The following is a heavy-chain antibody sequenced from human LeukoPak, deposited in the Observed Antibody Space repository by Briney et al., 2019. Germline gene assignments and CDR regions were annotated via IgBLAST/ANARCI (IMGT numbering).Heavy chain of an antibody. CDR3: ARRGYGDYAPFDY. V-gene: IGHV3-66*04. D-gene: IGHD4-17*01. CDR2: IYSSGTT. CDR1: GFTVSSNY. Sequence: GGPLRLSCAVSGFTVSSNYMSWVRQAPGKGLEWVSLIYSSGTTYYADSVKGRFTISRDNSKNTLYLQMNSLRAEDTAVYYCARRGYGDYAPFDYWGQGTLVTVSS. J-gene: IGHJ4*02.